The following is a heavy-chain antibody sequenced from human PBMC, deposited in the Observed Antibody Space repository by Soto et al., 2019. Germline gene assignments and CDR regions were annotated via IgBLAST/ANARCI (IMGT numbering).Heavy chain of an antibody. Sequence: SETLSLTCTVSGGSISSSSYYWGWIRQPPGKGFDWIWIIYYSWSTYYNPSLKSRVTISVDTSKNHFSLKLSSVTAADTAVYYCARHPPAPRITIFGGWFDPWGQGTLVTVSS. CDR1: GGSISSSSYY. CDR2: IYYSWST. D-gene: IGHD3-3*01. V-gene: IGHV4-39*01. CDR3: ARHPPAPRITIFGGWFDP. J-gene: IGHJ5*02.